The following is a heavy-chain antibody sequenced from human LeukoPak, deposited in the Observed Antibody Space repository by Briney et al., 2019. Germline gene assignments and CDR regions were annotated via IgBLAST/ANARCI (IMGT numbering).Heavy chain of an antibody. CDR2: ISYDGSNK. CDR3: ANTYPRYDILTGYLDY. D-gene: IGHD3-9*01. CDR1: GFTFSSYG. Sequence: SGGSLRLSCAASGFTFSSYGMHWVRQAPGKGLEWVAVISYDGSNKYYADSVKGRFTISRDNSKNTLYLRMNSLRAEDTAVYYCANTYPRYDILTGYLDYWGQGTLVTVSS. V-gene: IGHV3-30*18. J-gene: IGHJ4*02.